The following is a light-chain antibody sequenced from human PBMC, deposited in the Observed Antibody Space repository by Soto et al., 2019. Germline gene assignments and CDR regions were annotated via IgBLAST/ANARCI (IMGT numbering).Light chain of an antibody. CDR2: AAS. CDR1: QSISNY. CDR3: QRSYSTPT. V-gene: IGKV1-39*01. J-gene: IGKJ2*01. Sequence: DIQMTQSPSSLSASVGDRVTITCRASQSISNYLNWYQQKPGKAPKLLIYAASSLQSGVPSRFSGSGSGTDFTLTISSLQPEDFATYYCQRSYSTPTFGQGTKLESK.